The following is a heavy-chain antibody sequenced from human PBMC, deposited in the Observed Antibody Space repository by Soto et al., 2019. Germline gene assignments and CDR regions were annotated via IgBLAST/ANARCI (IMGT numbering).Heavy chain of an antibody. J-gene: IGHJ6*02. CDR3: ESKGATTYYYYYGMDV. CDR2: INPNSGGT. V-gene: IGHV1-2*02. Sequence: ASVKVSCKASGYTFTGYYMHWVRQAPGQGLEWMGWINPNSGGTNYAQKFQGRVTMTRDMSISTAYMELSRLRSDDTAVYYCESKGATTYYYYYGMDVWGQGTTVTVSS. D-gene: IGHD1-26*01. CDR1: GYTFTGYY.